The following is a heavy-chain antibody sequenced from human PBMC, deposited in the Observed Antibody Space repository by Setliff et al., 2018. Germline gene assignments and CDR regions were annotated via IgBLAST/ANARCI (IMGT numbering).Heavy chain of an antibody. CDR1: GYTFTTYY. J-gene: IGHJ4*02. CDR2: INPSGGYA. CDR3: ARGTSGWFPHDY. Sequence: ASVKVSCKASGYTFTTYYMHWVRQAPGQGLEWMGIINPSGGYANYAQKFQGRVTMTRDTSTSAVYMEVSSLRSEDTAVYYCARGTSGWFPHDYWGQGTLVTVSS. D-gene: IGHD6-19*01. V-gene: IGHV1-46*01.